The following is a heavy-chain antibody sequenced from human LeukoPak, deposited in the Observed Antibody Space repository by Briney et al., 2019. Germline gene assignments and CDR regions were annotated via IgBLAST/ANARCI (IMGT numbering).Heavy chain of an antibody. CDR3: ARAKQWLELGY. D-gene: IGHD6-19*01. CDR1: GFTVSSNY. J-gene: IGHJ4*02. CDR2: IYSGGST. V-gene: IGHV3-53*01. Sequence: PGGSLRLSCAASGFTVSSNYMSWVRQAPGKGLEWVSVIYSGGSTYYADSVKGRFTISRDNSKNTLYLQMNSLRAEDTAVYYCARAKQWLELGYWGQGTLVTVSS.